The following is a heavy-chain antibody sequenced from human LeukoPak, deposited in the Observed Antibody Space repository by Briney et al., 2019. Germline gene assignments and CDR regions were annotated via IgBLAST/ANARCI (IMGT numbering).Heavy chain of an antibody. CDR2: ISAYNGNT. CDR1: GYTFTSYG. Sequence: ASVKVSCKASGYTFTSYGISWARQAPGQGLEWMGWISAYNGNTNYAQKLQGRVTLTTDTSTSTAYMDLRSLRSDDTAVYYCARGSPCYISGYLDYWGQGTLVTVSS. J-gene: IGHJ4*02. D-gene: IGHD3-22*01. V-gene: IGHV1-18*01. CDR3: ARGSPCYISGYLDY.